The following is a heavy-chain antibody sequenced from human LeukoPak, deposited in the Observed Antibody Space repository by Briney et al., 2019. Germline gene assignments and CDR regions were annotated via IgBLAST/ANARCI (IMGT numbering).Heavy chain of an antibody. CDR3: AKITGSGYNWFDP. CDR1: GFTFSSYG. Sequence: PGGSLRLSCAASGFTFSSYGMYWVRQAPGKGLEWVTFIRYDGNNKYYADSVKGRFTISRDNSKNTLYLQMNSLRAEDTAVYYCAKITGSGYNWFDPWGQGTLVTVSS. D-gene: IGHD1-14*01. CDR2: IRYDGNNK. J-gene: IGHJ5*02. V-gene: IGHV3-30*02.